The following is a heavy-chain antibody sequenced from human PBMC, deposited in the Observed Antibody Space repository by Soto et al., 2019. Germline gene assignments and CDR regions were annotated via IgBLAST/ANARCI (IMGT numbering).Heavy chain of an antibody. CDR3: ARDRSAMAYYYYYGMDV. CDR1: GFTFSSYS. V-gene: IGHV3-21*01. CDR2: ISSSSSYI. D-gene: IGHD5-18*01. Sequence: PVGSLRLSCAASGFTFSSYSMNWVRQAPGKGLEWVSSISSSSSYIYYADSVKGRFTISRDNAKNSLYLQMNSLRAEDTAVYYCARDRSAMAYYYYYGMDVWGQGTTVTVSS. J-gene: IGHJ6*02.